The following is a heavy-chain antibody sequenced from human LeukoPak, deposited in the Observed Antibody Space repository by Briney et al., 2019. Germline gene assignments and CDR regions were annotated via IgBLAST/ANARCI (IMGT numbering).Heavy chain of an antibody. CDR2: ISSSSSYI. D-gene: IGHD3-22*01. CDR3: ARTPGLGYESSGYALYYYYMDV. Sequence: PGGSLRLSCAASGFTFCSYSMNWVRQAPGKGLEWVSSISSSSSYIYYADSVKGRFTISRDNAKNSLYLQMNSLRAEDTAVYYCARTPGLGYESSGYALYYYYMDVWGKGTTVTVSS. J-gene: IGHJ6*03. CDR1: GFTFCSYS. V-gene: IGHV3-21*01.